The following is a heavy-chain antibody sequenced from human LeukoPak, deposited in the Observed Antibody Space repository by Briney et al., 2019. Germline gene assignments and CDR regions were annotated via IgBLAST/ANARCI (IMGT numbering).Heavy chain of an antibody. CDR3: ARGSPLPYYYGSGSYYANWFDP. CDR2: INHSGST. V-gene: IGHV4-34*01. J-gene: IGHJ5*02. D-gene: IGHD3-10*01. Sequence: SETLSLTCAVYGGSFSGYYWSWIRQPPGKGLEWIGEINHSGSTNYNPSLTSRVTISVDTSKNQFSLKLSSVTAADTAVYYCARGSPLPYYYGSGSYYANWFDPWGQGTLVTVSS. CDR1: GGSFSGYY.